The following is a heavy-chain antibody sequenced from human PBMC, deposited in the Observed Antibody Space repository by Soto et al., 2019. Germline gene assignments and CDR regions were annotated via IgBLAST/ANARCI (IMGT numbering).Heavy chain of an antibody. CDR3: AKDLGEPGVAGSADYYYYYGMDV. D-gene: IGHD6-19*01. V-gene: IGHV3-30*18. Sequence: GGSLRLSCAASGFTFSSYGMHWVRQAPGKGLEWVAVISYDGSNKYYADSVKGRFTISRDNSKNTLYLQMNSLRAEDTAVYYCAKDLGEPGVAGSADYYYYYGMDVWGQGTTVTVSS. CDR2: ISYDGSNK. CDR1: GFTFSSYG. J-gene: IGHJ6*02.